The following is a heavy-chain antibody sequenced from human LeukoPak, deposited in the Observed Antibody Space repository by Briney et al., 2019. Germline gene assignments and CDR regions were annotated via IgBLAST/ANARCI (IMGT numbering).Heavy chain of an antibody. CDR3: ARADRLDGGPYLIGP. V-gene: IGHV1-2*02. D-gene: IGHD2-21*01. J-gene: IGHJ5*02. CDR2: INPNSGGT. Sequence: ASVKVSCKTSGYSFTDYYMHWVRQAPGQGLEWLGWINPNSGGTSSAQKFQGRVTMTRDTSITTVYMEVSWLTSDDTAIYYCARADRLDGGPYLIGPWGQGTLVTVSS. CDR1: GYSFTDYY.